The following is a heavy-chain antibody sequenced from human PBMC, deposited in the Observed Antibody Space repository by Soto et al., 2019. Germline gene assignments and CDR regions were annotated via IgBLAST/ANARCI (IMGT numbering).Heavy chain of an antibody. D-gene: IGHD6-19*01. CDR2: IYYSGST. Sequence: SETLSLTCTVSGGSISSGDYYWSWIRQPPGKGLEWIGYIYYSGSTYYNPSLKSRVTISVDTSKNQFSLKLSSVTAADTAVYYCAREQWYPEPQYFDYWGQGTQVTVSS. CDR1: GGSISSGDYY. J-gene: IGHJ4*02. V-gene: IGHV4-30-4*01. CDR3: AREQWYPEPQYFDY.